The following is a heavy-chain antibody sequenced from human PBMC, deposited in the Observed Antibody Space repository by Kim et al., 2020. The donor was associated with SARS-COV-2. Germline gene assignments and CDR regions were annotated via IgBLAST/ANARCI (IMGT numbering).Heavy chain of an antibody. CDR3: ARDLGTYGGNSYFDY. Sequence: GGSLRLSCAASGFTFSSYSMNWVRQAPGKGLEWVSSISSSSTYIYYADSVRGRFTISSDNAKNSLYLQMNSLRAEDTAVYYCARDLGTYGGNSYFDYWGQGTLVTVSS. J-gene: IGHJ4*02. CDR1: GFTFSSYS. CDR2: ISSSSTYI. D-gene: IGHD4-17*01. V-gene: IGHV3-21*01.